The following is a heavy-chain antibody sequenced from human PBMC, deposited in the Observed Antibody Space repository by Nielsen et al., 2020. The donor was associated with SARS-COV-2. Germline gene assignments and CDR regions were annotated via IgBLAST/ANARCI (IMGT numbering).Heavy chain of an antibody. V-gene: IGHV3-15*01. Sequence: GESLKISCAASGFSFNTFGMSWVRQTPGKGLEWVGRIRSKADGGATDYAAPVKDRFSISRDDSKNTAYLDMSSLRTEDTAVYYCATARYCSRTSCSAGTDMFDPWGQGTQVIVSS. CDR2: IRSKADGGAT. CDR1: GFSFNTFG. D-gene: IGHD2-2*01. J-gene: IGHJ5*02. CDR3: ATARYCSRTSCSAGTDMFDP.